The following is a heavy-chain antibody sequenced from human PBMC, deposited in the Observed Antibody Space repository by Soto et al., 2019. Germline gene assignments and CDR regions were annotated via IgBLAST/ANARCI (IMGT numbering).Heavy chain of an antibody. J-gene: IGHJ4*02. D-gene: IGHD3-9*01. V-gene: IGHV3-48*02. CDR3: AREDILGVRSFDY. Sequence: GSLRLSCAASGXTFSGYSVNWVRQAPGKGLEWVSYIISGSKTIYYAESVKGRFTVSRDNARNSQYLQMSSLRDEDTAVYYCAREDILGVRSFDYWGQGTLVTVSS. CDR1: GXTFSGYS. CDR2: IISGSKTI.